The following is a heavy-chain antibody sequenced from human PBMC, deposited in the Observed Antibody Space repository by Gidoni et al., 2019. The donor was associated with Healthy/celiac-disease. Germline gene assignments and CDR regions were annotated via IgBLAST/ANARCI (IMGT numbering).Heavy chain of an antibody. J-gene: IGHJ6*02. CDR3: ASGYDSSGYYSRDNYYGMDV. CDR1: GYTFTSYY. CDR2: INPSGGST. V-gene: IGHV1-46*01. D-gene: IGHD3-22*01. Sequence: QVQLVQSGAEVKQPGASVKVSCKASGYTFTSYYMNWVRQAPGQGLEWMGIINPSGGSTSYAQKFQGRVTMTRDTSTSTVYMELSSLRSEDTAVYYCASGYDSSGYYSRDNYYGMDVWGQGTTVTVSS.